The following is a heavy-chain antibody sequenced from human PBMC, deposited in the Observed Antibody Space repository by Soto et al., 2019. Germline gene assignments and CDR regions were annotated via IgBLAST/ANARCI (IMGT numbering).Heavy chain of an antibody. Sequence: QLVESGGGMVQPGGSLRLSCAASGLTLNNYWMHWVRQAPGMGLVWVSRINGDATSTSYADSVKGLFTIYRDNARNTLYLQINSLIAEDTALYYCARGDIAAETFFYYYGMDLWGEGTTVTVS. CDR3: ARGDIAAETFFYYYGMDL. CDR1: GLTLNNYW. J-gene: IGHJ6*02. CDR2: INGDATST. V-gene: IGHV3-74*01. D-gene: IGHD6-13*01.